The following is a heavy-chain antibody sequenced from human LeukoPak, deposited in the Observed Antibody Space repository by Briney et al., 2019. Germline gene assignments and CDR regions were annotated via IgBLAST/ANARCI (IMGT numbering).Heavy chain of an antibody. CDR3: AGVFSGRRPFEL. V-gene: IGHV4-59*03. J-gene: IGHJ4*02. D-gene: IGHD3-10*01. Sequence: SETLSLTCTVSGGSFNDYYWNWLRQPPGKGLEWIGFIYYRGTTNNNPSLKSRVTTSIDTSKKQFSLNLSSVTAADTAIYYCAGVFSGRRPFELWGQGILVTVSS. CDR1: GGSFNDYY. CDR2: IYYRGTT.